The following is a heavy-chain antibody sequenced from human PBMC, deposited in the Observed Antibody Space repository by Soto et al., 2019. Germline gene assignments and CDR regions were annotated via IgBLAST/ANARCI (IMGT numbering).Heavy chain of an antibody. CDR2: IKQDGSEK. D-gene: IGHD6-6*01. V-gene: IGHV3-7*01. J-gene: IGHJ4*02. Sequence: GGSLRLSCAASGFTFSSYWMSWVRQAPGKGLEWVANIKQDGSEKNYLDSVKGRFTITRDNAKNSLYLQMNSLRAEDTAVYYCARLGQYSSSSVWGQGTLVTVSS. CDR1: GFTFSSYW. CDR3: ARLGQYSSSSV.